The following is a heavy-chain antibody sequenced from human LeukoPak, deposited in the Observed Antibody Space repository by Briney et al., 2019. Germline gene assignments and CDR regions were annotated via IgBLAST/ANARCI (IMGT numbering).Heavy chain of an antibody. Sequence: GASLRLSCAASGFTFSSYAMTRVRQAPGKGLEWVSAIIGSGGSGNTYYVDSVKGRFTISRDNSKNTLYLQMNSLRAEDTAVYYCAKDRGRGYDSSGYYPWYFDLWGRGTLVTVSS. V-gene: IGHV3-23*01. CDR1: GFTFSSYA. CDR3: AKDRGRGYDSSGYYPWYFDL. D-gene: IGHD3-22*01. J-gene: IGHJ2*01. CDR2: IIGSGGSGNT.